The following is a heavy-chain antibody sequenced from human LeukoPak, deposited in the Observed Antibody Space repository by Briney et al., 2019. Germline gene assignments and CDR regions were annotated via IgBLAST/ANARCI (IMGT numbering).Heavy chain of an antibody. D-gene: IGHD3-10*01. V-gene: IGHV4-39*07. Sequence: SETLSLTCTVSGDSISSGDYYWSWIRQPAGKGLEWIGSIYHSGTTSYNPSLKSRVTISVDTSKNQFSLKLSSVTAADTAVYYCARGRQYYYGSGSYRSYYYYYMDVWGKGTTVTVSS. CDR3: ARGRQYYYGSGSYRSYYYYYMDV. CDR2: IYHSGTT. J-gene: IGHJ6*03. CDR1: GDSISSGDYY.